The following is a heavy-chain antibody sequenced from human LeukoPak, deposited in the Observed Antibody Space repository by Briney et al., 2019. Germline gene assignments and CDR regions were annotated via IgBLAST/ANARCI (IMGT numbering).Heavy chain of an antibody. Sequence: QAGRSLRLSCAASGFTSSSYAMHWVRQAPGKGLEWVAVISYDGSNKYYADSVKGRFTISRDNFKNTLYLQMHSLRAEDTAVYYCARDQVTMIRGVIMLWGQGTLVTVSS. D-gene: IGHD3-10*01. CDR2: ISYDGSNK. CDR1: GFTSSSYA. V-gene: IGHV3-30-3*01. CDR3: ARDQVTMIRGVIML. J-gene: IGHJ4*02.